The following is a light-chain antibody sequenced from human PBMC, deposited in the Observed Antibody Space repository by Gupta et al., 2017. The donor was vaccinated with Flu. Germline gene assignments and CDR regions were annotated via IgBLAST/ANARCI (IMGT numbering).Light chain of an antibody. J-gene: IGLJ3*02. CDR2: INRDGSY. V-gene: IGLV4-69*01. CDR1: TEHSTYT. CDR3: QAGGPGIRV. Sequence: TCTSDTEHSTYTIAWHRQQPRTGPRCMLRINRDGSYTKGVGIPDRFSGSSSGAERDLTIPGLKAEDEDDYDCQAGGPGIRVFGGGTKLTVL.